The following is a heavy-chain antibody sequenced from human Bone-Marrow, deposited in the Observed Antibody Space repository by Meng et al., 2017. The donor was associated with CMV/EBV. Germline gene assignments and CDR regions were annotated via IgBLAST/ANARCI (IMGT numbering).Heavy chain of an antibody. CDR1: GFTFSSYA. Sequence: GGSLRLSCAASGFTFSSYAMHWVRQAPGKGLEWVAVISYDGSNKYYADSVKGRFTISRDNSKNTLYLQMNSLRAEDTAVYYCARDTSHGYCSSTSCWRGEVDPWGQGTLVTVSS. CDR2: ISYDGSNK. J-gene: IGHJ5*02. CDR3: ARDTSHGYCSSTSCWRGEVDP. V-gene: IGHV3-30-3*01. D-gene: IGHD2-2*01.